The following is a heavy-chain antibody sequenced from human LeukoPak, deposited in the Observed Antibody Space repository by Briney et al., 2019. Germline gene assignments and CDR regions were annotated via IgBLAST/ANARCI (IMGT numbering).Heavy chain of an antibody. V-gene: IGHV4-38-2*02. CDR1: GYSISSGYY. D-gene: IGHD5-18*01. CDR3: ARGYSYGNEREQNYYYYYMDV. Sequence: SETLSLTCTVSGYSISSGYYWGWIRQPPGKGLEWIGSIYHSGSTYYNPSLKSRVTISVDTSKNQFSLKVSSVTAADTAVYYCARGYSYGNEREQNYYYYYMDVWGKGTTVTVSS. CDR2: IYHSGST. J-gene: IGHJ6*03.